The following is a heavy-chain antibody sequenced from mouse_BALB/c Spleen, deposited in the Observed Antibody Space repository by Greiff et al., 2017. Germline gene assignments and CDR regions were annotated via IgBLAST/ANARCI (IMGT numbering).Heavy chain of an antibody. D-gene: IGHD2-3*01. CDR1: GFTFSSYA. V-gene: IGHV5-9-4*01. CDR2: ISSGGSYT. CDR3: ARNYYDGYGYFDV. J-gene: IGHJ1*01. Sequence: EVKLVESGGGLVKPGGSLKLSCAASGFTFSSYAMSWVRQSPEKRLEWVAEISSGGSYTYYPDTVTGRFTISRDNAKNTLYLEMSSLRSEDTAMYYCARNYYDGYGYFDVWGAGTTVTVSS.